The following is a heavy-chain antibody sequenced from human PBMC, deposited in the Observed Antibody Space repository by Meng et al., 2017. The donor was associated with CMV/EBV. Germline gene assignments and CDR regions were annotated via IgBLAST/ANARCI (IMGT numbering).Heavy chain of an antibody. CDR3: ARGHRYCSSTSCYNVHDAFDI. J-gene: IGHJ3*02. V-gene: IGHV1-69*05. CDR2: IIPIFGTA. D-gene: IGHD2-2*01. Sequence: SVKVSCKASGGTFSSYAISWVRQAPGQGLGWMGGIIPIFGTANYAQKFQGRVTITTDESTSTAYMELSSLRSEDTAVYYCARGHRYCSSTSCYNVHDAFDIWGQGTMVTVSS. CDR1: GGTFSSYA.